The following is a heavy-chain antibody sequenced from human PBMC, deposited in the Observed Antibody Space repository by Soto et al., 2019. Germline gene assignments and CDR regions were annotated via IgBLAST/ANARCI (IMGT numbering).Heavy chain of an antibody. J-gene: IGHJ5*02. Sequence: EVQLVESGGGLVQPGGSLRLSCAASGFTFSNYWMHWIRQAPGEGLVWVSRINMDGTTTNYADSVEGRFTISRDNARNTLGLQMNSLRADDTAVYYCARVAVGAYWFDPWGQGTLVTVSS. D-gene: IGHD1-26*01. V-gene: IGHV3-74*01. CDR2: INMDGTTT. CDR1: GFTFSNYW. CDR3: ARVAVGAYWFDP.